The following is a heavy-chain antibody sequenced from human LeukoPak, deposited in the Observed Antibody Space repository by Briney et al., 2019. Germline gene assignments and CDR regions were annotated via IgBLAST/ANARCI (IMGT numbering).Heavy chain of an antibody. Sequence: SQILSLTCDISGDSVSSNSAAWNWIMQSPSRGLEWLGRTYYKSKWYKDYAGSVNSRITINPDTSKNQFSLQLNSVTPEDTAVYYCARGGPWDLPVGKFDYWGQGTLVTVSS. CDR3: ARGGPWDLPVGKFDY. D-gene: IGHD1-26*01. J-gene: IGHJ4*02. CDR2: TYYKSKWYK. V-gene: IGHV6-1*01. CDR1: GDSVSSNSAA.